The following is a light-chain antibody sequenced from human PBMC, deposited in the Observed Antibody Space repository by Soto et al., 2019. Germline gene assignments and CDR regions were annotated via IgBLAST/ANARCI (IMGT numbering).Light chain of an antibody. CDR3: AAWDDSLSGLYV. Sequence: SLLTQPPSAFGTPGERVTISCSGSSSKIGSNYVYWYQQLPGTAPKLLIYRNNQRPSGVPDRFSGSKSGTSASLAISGLRSEDEADYYCAAWDDSLSGLYVFGTGTKVTVL. CDR1: SSKIGSNY. CDR2: RNN. V-gene: IGLV1-47*01. J-gene: IGLJ1*01.